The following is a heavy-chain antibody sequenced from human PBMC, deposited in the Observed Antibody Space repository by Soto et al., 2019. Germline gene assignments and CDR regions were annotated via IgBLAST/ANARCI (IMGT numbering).Heavy chain of an antibody. CDR2: IYYSGST. Sequence: SETLSLTCTVSGGSISSSSYYWGWIRQPPGKGLEWIGSIYYSGSTYYNPSLKSRVTISVDTSKNQFSLKLSSVTAADTAVYYCARLVSTVTTGPHYYYYYGMDVWGQGTTVTVSS. J-gene: IGHJ6*02. D-gene: IGHD4-17*01. CDR1: GGSISSSSYY. CDR3: ARLVSTVTTGPHYYYYYGMDV. V-gene: IGHV4-39*01.